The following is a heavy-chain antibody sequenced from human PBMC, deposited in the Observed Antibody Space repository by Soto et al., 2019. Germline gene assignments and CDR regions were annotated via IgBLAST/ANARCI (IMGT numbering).Heavy chain of an antibody. D-gene: IGHD6-19*01. CDR2: IYYSGST. J-gene: IGHJ4*02. CDR1: GASIGSSSYY. Sequence: PSETLSLTCTVSGASIGSSSYYWGWIRQPPGKGLEWIGSIYYSGSTYYNPSLKSRVTISVDTSKNQFSLKLSSVTAADTAVYYCASGGTSPSSGYGYWGQGTLVT. CDR3: ASGGTSPSSGYGY. V-gene: IGHV4-39*01.